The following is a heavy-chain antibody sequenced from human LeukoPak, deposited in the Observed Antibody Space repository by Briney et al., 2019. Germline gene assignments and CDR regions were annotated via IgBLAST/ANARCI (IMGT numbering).Heavy chain of an antibody. CDR3: AKHFTRDSYGYDY. D-gene: IGHD5-18*01. CDR1: GFTFSSYA. CDR2: ISGSGGST. V-gene: IGHV3-23*01. Sequence: GGSLRLSCAASGFTFSSYAMSWVRQAPGKGLEWVSTISGSGGSTYYADSVKGRFTISRDNSENTLYLQMSSLRAEDTALYYCAKHFTRDSYGYDYWGQGTLVTVSS. J-gene: IGHJ4*02.